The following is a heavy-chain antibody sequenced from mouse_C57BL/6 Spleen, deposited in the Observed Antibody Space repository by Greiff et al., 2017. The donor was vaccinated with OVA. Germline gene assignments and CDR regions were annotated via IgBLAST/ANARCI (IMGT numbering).Heavy chain of an antibody. CDR2: IWSGGST. CDR1: GFSLTSYG. D-gene: IGHD1-1*01. V-gene: IGHV2-2*01. Sequence: QVQLQQSGPGLVQPSQSLSITCTVSGFSLTSYGVHWVRQSPGKGLEWLGVIWSGGSTDYNAAFISRLSISKDNSKSQVFFKMNSLQADDTAIYYCARNIPSHGSSDWYFDVWGTGTTVTVSS. CDR3: ARNIPSHGSSDWYFDV. J-gene: IGHJ1*03.